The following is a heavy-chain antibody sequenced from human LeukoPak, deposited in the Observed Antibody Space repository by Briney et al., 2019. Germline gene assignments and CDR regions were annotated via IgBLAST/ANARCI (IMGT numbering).Heavy chain of an antibody. CDR3: AKSGGDTSVTPYY. CDR1: GFTFSNYA. V-gene: IGHV3-23*01. CDR2: ITGSGDNT. Sequence: PGRSLRLSGAASGFTFSNYAMIWVRQAPGKGLHWVSSITGSGDNTYYADSVKGRFTISRDNSKNTLYLQMNSLRAEDTALYYCAKSGGDTSVTPYYWGQGTLVTVSS. J-gene: IGHJ4*02. D-gene: IGHD4-4*01.